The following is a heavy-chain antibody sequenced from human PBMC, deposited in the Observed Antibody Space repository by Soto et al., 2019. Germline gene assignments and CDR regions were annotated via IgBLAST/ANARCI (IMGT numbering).Heavy chain of an antibody. D-gene: IGHD4-17*01. V-gene: IGHV1-69*01. J-gene: IGHJ5*02. CDR1: GDTFSSYA. CDR3: ARATVVTVRSLNWFGP. Sequence: QVQLVQSGAEVKKPGSSVMVSCKASGDTFSSYAISWVRQAPGQGLEWMGGIIPIFGTANYAQKFQGRVTITADESTSTAYMELSSLRSEDTAVYYCARATVVTVRSLNWFGPWGQGTLVTVSS. CDR2: IIPIFGTA.